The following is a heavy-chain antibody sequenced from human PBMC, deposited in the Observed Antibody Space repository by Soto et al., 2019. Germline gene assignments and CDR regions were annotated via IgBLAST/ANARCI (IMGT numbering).Heavy chain of an antibody. CDR3: ANLCLGSCDY. CDR1: GFTFSSYG. J-gene: IGHJ4*02. Sequence: HPGGSLRLSCAASGFTFSSYGMHWVRQAPGKGLEWVAVISYDGSNKYYADSVKGRFTISRDTSKNTLYLQMNSLRAEDTAVYYCANLCLGSCDYWGQGTLVTVSS. V-gene: IGHV3-30*18. CDR2: ISYDGSNK. D-gene: IGHD2-15*01.